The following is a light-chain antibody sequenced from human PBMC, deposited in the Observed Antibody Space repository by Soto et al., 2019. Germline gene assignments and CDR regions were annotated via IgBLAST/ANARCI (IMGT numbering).Light chain of an antibody. CDR2: DAS. Sequence: EIVMTQSPATLSVSPGERATLSCRASQSVSSNLAWYQQTPGQAPRLLVSDASSRATGIPDRFSGSASGTDFTLTISRLEPEDSAMYYCQQYGTAPITFGQGTRLEIK. CDR3: QQYGTAPIT. CDR1: QSVSSN. J-gene: IGKJ5*01. V-gene: IGKV3-20*01.